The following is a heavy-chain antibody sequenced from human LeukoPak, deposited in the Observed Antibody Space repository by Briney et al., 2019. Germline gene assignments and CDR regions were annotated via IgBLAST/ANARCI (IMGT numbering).Heavy chain of an antibody. CDR2: ITSSSSI. V-gene: IGHV3-48*01. J-gene: IGHJ6*03. CDR1: GFTFSSYS. D-gene: IGHD6-13*01. CDR3: ARDRSSSWYSDYYYYYYMDV. Sequence: PGGSLRLSCAASGFTFSSYSMNWVRQAPGKGLEWVSYITSSSSIYYSDSVKGRFTISRDDAKNSLYLQMNSLRAENTAVYYCARDRSSSWYSDYYYYYYMDVWGKGTTVTVSS.